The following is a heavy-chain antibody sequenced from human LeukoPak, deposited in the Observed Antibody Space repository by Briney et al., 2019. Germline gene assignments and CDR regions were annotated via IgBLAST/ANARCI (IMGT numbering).Heavy chain of an antibody. CDR1: GFTFSDYY. CDR3: ARDRGFGVVTPIDC. V-gene: IGHV3-11*01. J-gene: IGHJ4*02. CDR2: ISSNGSTV. Sequence: GGSLRLSCAASGFTFSDYYMSWIRQAPGKGLEWVSYISSNGSTVYYADSVKGRFTISRDNAKNSLLLEMNSLRVEDTAVYYCARDRGFGVVTPIDCWGQGTLVIVSS. D-gene: IGHD3-3*01.